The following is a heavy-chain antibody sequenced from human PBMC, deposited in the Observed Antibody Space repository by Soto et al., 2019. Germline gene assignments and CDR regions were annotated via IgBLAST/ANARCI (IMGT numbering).Heavy chain of an antibody. CDR2: INPSSGET. CDR3: VRGLKRRDLDY. CDR1: GYTFIDYF. V-gene: IGHV1-2*02. Sequence: ASVKVSCKASGYTFIDYFIQWVRQAPGQGLEWMGWINPSSGETTYAQKFQGRVTMTRDTSISTAYMDLITLRSDDTAIYYCVRGLKRRDLDYWGQGTPVNVSS. J-gene: IGHJ4*02.